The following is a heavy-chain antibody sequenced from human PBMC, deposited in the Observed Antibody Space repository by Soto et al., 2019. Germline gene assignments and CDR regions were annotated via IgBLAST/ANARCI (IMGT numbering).Heavy chain of an antibody. CDR3: ARDAYLYMELLGYYMDV. V-gene: IGHV3-48*02. Sequence: WGALRISGASFSINVETETLNRVRPAAWKGLEWVSYISSSSSTIYYADSVKGRFTISRDNAKNSLYLQMNSLRDEDTAVYYCARDAYLYMELLGYYMDVCGKGTSVT. J-gene: IGHJ6*03. CDR1: SINVETET. CDR2: ISSSSSTI. D-gene: IGHD1-7*01.